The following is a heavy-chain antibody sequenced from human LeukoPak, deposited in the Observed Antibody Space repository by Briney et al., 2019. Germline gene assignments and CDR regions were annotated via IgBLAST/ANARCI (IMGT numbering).Heavy chain of an antibody. D-gene: IGHD3-16*01. CDR3: ARGGTRYYDYVWGSYDY. V-gene: IGHV4-34*01. J-gene: IGHJ4*02. CDR1: GGSISSYY. Sequence: SETLSLTCTVSGGSISSYYWSWIRQPPGKGLEWIGEINHSGSTNYNPSLKSRVTISVDTSKNQFSLKLSSVTAADTAVYYCARGGTRYYDYVWGSYDYWGQGTLVTVSS. CDR2: INHSGST.